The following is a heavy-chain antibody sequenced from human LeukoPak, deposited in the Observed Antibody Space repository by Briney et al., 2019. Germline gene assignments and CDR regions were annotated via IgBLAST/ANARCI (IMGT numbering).Heavy chain of an antibody. CDR3: ARQEMATITRDLNWFDP. Sequence: SETLSLTCTVSGGSISSHYWSWIRQPPGKGLEWIGYIYYSGSTNYNPPLKSRVTISVDTSKNQFSLKLRSVTSVDTAVYYCARQEMATITRDLNWFDPWGQGTLVTVSS. CDR1: GGSISSHY. CDR2: IYYSGST. V-gene: IGHV4-59*11. J-gene: IGHJ5*02. D-gene: IGHD5-24*01.